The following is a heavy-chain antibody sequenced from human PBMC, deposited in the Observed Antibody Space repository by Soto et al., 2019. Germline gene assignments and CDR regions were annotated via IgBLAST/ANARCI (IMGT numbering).Heavy chain of an antibody. V-gene: IGHV3-21*04. CDR2: ITSGSSSI. CDR1: GFSFSSYT. J-gene: IGHJ4*02. Sequence: NPGGSLRLSCEASGFSFSSYTMNWVRQAPGKGLEWVSSITSGSSSIYYADSVKGRFTISRDNARNSLYLQMSDLRVEDTAIYYCTRDDSGLGIDYWGQGTQVTVSS. D-gene: IGHD1-26*01. CDR3: TRDDSGLGIDY.